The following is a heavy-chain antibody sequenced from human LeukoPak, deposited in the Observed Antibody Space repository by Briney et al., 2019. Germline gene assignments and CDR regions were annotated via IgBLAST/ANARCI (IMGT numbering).Heavy chain of an antibody. CDR2: ISSSSSYI. V-gene: IGHV3-21*01. Sequence: GGSLRLSCAASGFTFSSYSMNWVRQALGKGLEWVSSISSSSSYIYYADSVKGRFTISRDNAKNSLYLQMNSLRAEDTAVYYCARDLSRDIVVVPAAMGWFDPWGQGTLVTVSS. D-gene: IGHD2-2*01. CDR3: ARDLSRDIVVVPAAMGWFDP. J-gene: IGHJ5*02. CDR1: GFTFSSYS.